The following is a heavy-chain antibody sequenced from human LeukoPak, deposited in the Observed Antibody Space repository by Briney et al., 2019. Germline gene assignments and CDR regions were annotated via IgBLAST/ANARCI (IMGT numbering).Heavy chain of an antibody. J-gene: IGHJ5*02. CDR2: IIPILGIA. CDR3: ARDRQYQLLKVLYNWFDP. CDR1: GGTFSSYT. D-gene: IGHD2-2*01. Sequence: SVKVSCKASGGTFSSYTISWVRQAPGQGLEWMGRIIPILGIANYAQKFQGRVAITADKSTSTAYMELSSLRSEDTAVYYCARDRQYQLLKVLYNWFDPWGQGTLVTVSS. V-gene: IGHV1-69*04.